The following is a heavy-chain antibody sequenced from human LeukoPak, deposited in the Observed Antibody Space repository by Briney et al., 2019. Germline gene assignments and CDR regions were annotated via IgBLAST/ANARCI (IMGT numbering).Heavy chain of an antibody. CDR1: GYTFTGYY. CDR2: ISPNSGDT. V-gene: IGHV1-2*02. D-gene: IGHD2-2*01. Sequence: GASVKVSCKASGYTFTGYYLHWVRQAPGQGLEWMGWISPNSGDTKYAQKFQGRVTVTRDTSISTAYMELSRLRSDDTAVYYCARDLTKNSDFWGQGTLVTVSS. CDR3: ARDLTKNSDF. J-gene: IGHJ4*02.